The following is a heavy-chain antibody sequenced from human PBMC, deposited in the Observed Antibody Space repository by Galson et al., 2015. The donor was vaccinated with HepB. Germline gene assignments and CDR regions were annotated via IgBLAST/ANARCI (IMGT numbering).Heavy chain of an antibody. Sequence: SVKVSCKASGGTFSSYAISWVRQAPGQGLEWMGGIIPILGIANYAQKFQGRVTITADKSTSTAYMELSSLRSEDTAVYYCARGGSYSGYDLGGYWGQGTLVTVSS. D-gene: IGHD5-12*01. CDR1: GGTFSSYA. J-gene: IGHJ4*02. CDR2: IIPILGIA. V-gene: IGHV1-69*10. CDR3: ARGGSYSGYDLGGY.